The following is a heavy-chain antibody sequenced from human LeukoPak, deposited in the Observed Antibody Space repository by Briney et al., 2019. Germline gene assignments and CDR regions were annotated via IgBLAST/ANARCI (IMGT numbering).Heavy chain of an antibody. Sequence: ASVKVSCKASGGTFSSYAISWVRQAPGQGLEWMGGIIPIFGTANHAQKFQGRVTITADESTSTAYMELSSLRSEDTAVYYCARGLTYCSSTSCYTSDYWGQGTLVTVSS. CDR3: ARGLTYCSSTSCYTSDY. CDR1: GGTFSSYA. J-gene: IGHJ4*02. V-gene: IGHV1-69*13. CDR2: IIPIFGTA. D-gene: IGHD2-2*02.